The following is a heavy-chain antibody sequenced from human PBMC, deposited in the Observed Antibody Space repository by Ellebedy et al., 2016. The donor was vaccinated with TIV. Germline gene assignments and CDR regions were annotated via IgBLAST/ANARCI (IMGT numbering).Heavy chain of an antibody. Sequence: MPSETLSLTCTVSGVPISSTEYYWGWTRQSPGKGLEWIGTLDYDGTTSYNPSLRSRVSISVATSKSQLSLKLSSVTATDAAVYYCARRAGWSYYFDYWGQGTLVTVSS. CDR2: LDYDGTT. CDR1: GVPISSTEYY. V-gene: IGHV4-39*01. J-gene: IGHJ4*02. D-gene: IGHD6-19*01. CDR3: ARRAGWSYYFDY.